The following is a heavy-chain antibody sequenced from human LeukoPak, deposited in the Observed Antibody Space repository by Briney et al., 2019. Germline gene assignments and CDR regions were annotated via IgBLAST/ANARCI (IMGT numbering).Heavy chain of an antibody. CDR2: IYYSGST. J-gene: IGHJ4*02. Sequence: SETLSLTCTVSGGSISSYYWSWIRQPPGKGLEWIGYIYYSGSTNYNPSLKSRVTISVDTSKNQFSLKLSSVTAADTAVYYCARLIAVAGPTGVDYWGQGTLVTVSS. CDR1: GGSISSYY. V-gene: IGHV4-59*08. CDR3: ARLIAVAGPTGVDY. D-gene: IGHD6-19*01.